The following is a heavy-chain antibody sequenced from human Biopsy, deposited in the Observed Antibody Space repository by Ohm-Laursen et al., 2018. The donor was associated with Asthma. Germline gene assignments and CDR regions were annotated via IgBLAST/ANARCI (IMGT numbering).Heavy chain of an antibody. D-gene: IGHD2-2*01. V-gene: IGHV4-39*01. CDR3: ARHDHRWDTYADF. J-gene: IGHJ4*02. CDR1: SGSGGYMRSGNYY. CDR2: IYYSGTT. Sequence: PSQTLSLTCSLSSGSGGYMRSGNYYWGWIRQPPGKGLEWIGSIYYSGTTYYNPSLESRVTVSADASKNQFSLKLTSVTAADTAVYYCARHDHRWDTYADFWGQGTLVTVSS.